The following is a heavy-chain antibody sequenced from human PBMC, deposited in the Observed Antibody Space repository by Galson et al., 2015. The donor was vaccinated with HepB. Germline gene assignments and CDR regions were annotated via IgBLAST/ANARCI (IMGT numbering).Heavy chain of an antibody. D-gene: IGHD2-2*01. J-gene: IGHJ3*02. V-gene: IGHV4-4*07. Sequence: SETLSLTCTVSGGSISSYYWSWIRQPAGKGLEWIGRIYTSGSTNYNPSLKSRVTMSVDTSKNQFSLKLSSVTAADTAVYYCARDGGDIVVVPADTDAFDIWGQGTMVTVSS. CDR2: IYTSGST. CDR3: ARDGGDIVVVPADTDAFDI. CDR1: GGSISSYY.